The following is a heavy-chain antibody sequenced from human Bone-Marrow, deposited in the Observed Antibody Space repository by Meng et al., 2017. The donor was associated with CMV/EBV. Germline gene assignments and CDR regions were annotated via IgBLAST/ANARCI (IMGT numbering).Heavy chain of an antibody. V-gene: IGHV3-23*01. J-gene: IGHJ5*02. CDR3: AKDRRRITIFGVVNNWFDP. D-gene: IGHD3-3*01. CDR2: MSGSGGST. CDR1: GFTFSSYA. Sequence: ETLSLTCAASGFTFSSYAMSWVRQAPGKGLEWVSAMSGSGGSTYYADSVKGRFTISRDNSKNTLYLQMNSLRAEDTAVYYCAKDRRRITIFGVVNNWFDPWGQGTLVTVSS.